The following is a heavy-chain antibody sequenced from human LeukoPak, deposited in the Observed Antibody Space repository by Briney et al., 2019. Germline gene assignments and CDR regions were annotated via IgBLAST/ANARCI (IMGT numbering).Heavy chain of an antibody. CDR3: ARESACGTTNCLAPADWLDP. Sequence: ASVNVSYKASGYTFTGYYMHWVRQAPGRGREWVGCISPNSGDTDIAQKFQGRVTMTRDTSIATSYMEVDSLTSDDTAVYYCARESACGTTNCLAPADWLDPWGQGTLVIVSS. CDR2: ISPNSGDT. V-gene: IGHV1-2*02. J-gene: IGHJ5*02. D-gene: IGHD2-2*01. CDR1: GYTFTGYY.